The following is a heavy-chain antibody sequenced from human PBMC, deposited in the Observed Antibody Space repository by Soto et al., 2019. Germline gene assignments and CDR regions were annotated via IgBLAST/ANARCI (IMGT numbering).Heavy chain of an antibody. V-gene: IGHV4-34*01. CDR2: INHSGST. CDR1: GGSFSGYY. D-gene: IGHD5-18*01. J-gene: IGHJ4*02. Sequence: QVQLQQWGAGLLKPSETLSLTCAVYGGSFSGYYWSWIRQPPGKGLEWIGEINHSGSTNYNPSLKSRVTISVDTSKNQFSLKLSSVTAADTAVYYCARGLDTAMVDYWGQGPLVTVSS. CDR3: ARGLDTAMVDY.